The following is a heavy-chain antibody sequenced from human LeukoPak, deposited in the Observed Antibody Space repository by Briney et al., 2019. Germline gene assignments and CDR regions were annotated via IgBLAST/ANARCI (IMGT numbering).Heavy chain of an antibody. CDR3: ARLMKGEQWLAYYFDY. J-gene: IGHJ4*02. V-gene: IGHV4-59*08. D-gene: IGHD6-19*01. CDR2: IYDTGTPT. Sequence: SETLSLTCTVSGGSISGFVWSWIRQPPGEGLDYIGFIYDTGTPTNYNPLLKSRVTLSVDTSKNQFSLNLKSVTAADTAVYYCARLMKGEQWLAYYFDYWGQGALVTVSS. CDR1: GGSISGFV.